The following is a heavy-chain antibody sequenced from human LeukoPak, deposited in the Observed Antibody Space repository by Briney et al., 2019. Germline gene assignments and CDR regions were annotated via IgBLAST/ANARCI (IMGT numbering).Heavy chain of an antibody. Sequence: GGSLRLSCEASGFTFSSYWMSWVRQAPGKGLEWVANIKQDGSEKYYVDSVKGRFTVSRDNAKNSLYLQMNSLRAEDTAVYYCARSRRAWMSDYWGQGTLVTVSS. J-gene: IGHJ4*02. CDR1: GFTFSSYW. D-gene: IGHD5-12*01. V-gene: IGHV3-7*03. CDR3: ARSRRAWMSDY. CDR2: IKQDGSEK.